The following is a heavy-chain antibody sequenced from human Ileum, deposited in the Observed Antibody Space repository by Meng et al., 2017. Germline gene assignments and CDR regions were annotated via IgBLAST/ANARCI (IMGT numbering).Heavy chain of an antibody. Sequence: VQRVESGGGVVQPGGSLRLSCAASEFTVSNNYMSWVRQAPGKGLEWVSLIYSGGNTKYADSVKGRFTISRDNSKNTLYLQMNSLRAEDTAVYYCAGHTELDCWGQGALVTVSS. CDR2: IYSGGNT. CDR1: EFTVSNNY. J-gene: IGHJ4*02. V-gene: IGHV3-66*04. CDR3: AGHTELDC.